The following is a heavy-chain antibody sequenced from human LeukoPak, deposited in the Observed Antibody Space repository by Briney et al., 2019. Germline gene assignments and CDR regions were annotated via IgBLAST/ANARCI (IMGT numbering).Heavy chain of an antibody. CDR1: GYTFTGYY. V-gene: IGHV1-2*02. CDR2: INPNSGGT. Sequence: ASVKVSCKSSGYTFTGYYIHWVRQAPGQGPEWMGWINPNSGGTNYAQKFQGRVTMTRDASITTAYMELSRLRYDDTAVYYCAGESSDSSDGSGYNLDYWGQGTLVTVSS. D-gene: IGHD3-22*01. J-gene: IGHJ4*02. CDR3: AGESSDSSDGSGYNLDY.